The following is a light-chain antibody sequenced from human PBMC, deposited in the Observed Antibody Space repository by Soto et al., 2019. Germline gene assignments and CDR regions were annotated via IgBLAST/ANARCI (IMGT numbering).Light chain of an antibody. J-gene: IGKJ4*01. V-gene: IGKV3-15*01. CDR1: QSVSSN. Sequence: EIVMTQSPATLSVSPGESVTLSCRAGQSVSSNLAWYQHKPGQAPRLLIYGASTRATGIPARFSGSGSGTEFTLTISSLHSEDFAVYYCQQYYNWLLTFGGGAKVEIK. CDR3: QQYYNWLLT. CDR2: GAS.